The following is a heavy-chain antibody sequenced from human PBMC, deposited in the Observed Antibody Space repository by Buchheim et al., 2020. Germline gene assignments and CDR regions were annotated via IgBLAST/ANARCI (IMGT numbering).Heavy chain of an antibody. D-gene: IGHD3-10*01. V-gene: IGHV3-23*04. CDR2: LSASGSAT. CDR1: GFTFSNYA. CDR3: GKVMVRGPSYSYYGMDV. Sequence: EAQLVESGGGLVQPGGSLKLSCAASGFTFSNYAMSWVRQAPGRALEGVSALSASGSATYHADSVRGRLTITRDNSKNTLYLQRNSLRAEDTAIYYCGKVMVRGPSYSYYGMDVWGQGTT. J-gene: IGHJ6*02.